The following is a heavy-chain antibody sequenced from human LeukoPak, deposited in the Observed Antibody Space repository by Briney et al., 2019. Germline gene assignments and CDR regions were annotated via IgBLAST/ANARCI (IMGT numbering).Heavy chain of an antibody. CDR1: GFTFSGSA. J-gene: IGHJ3*02. V-gene: IGHV3-73*01. Sequence: GGSLRLSCAASGFTFSGSAMHWVRQASGKGLEWVGRIRSKANSYATAYAASVKGRFTISRDDSKNTAYLQMNSLKTEDRAVYYCTNLIAAAGNDAFDIWGQGTMVTVSS. CDR2: IRSKANSYAT. D-gene: IGHD6-13*01. CDR3: TNLIAAAGNDAFDI.